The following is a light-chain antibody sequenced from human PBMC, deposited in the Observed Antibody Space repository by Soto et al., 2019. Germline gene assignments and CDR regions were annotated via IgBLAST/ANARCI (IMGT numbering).Light chain of an antibody. V-gene: IGKV3-15*01. J-gene: IGKJ4*01. CDR1: QSVSSN. Sequence: SQSPATVSVSPGEGATLSCRASQSVSSNFAWYQQKPGQAPRLLIYGASTRATGIPARFSGSGSGTEFTLSISSLQSEDVAVYYCQQYQNWPLTFGGGTKVDIK. CDR2: GAS. CDR3: QQYQNWPLT.